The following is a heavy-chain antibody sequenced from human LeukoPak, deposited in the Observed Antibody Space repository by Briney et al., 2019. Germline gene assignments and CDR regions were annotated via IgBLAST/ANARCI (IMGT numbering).Heavy chain of an antibody. Sequence: SETLSLTCAVYGGSFSGYYWGWIRQPPGKGLEWIGSIYYSGSTYYNPSLKSRVTISVDTSKNQFSLKLSSVTAADTAVYYCAGELRDYYGSGTEDYDYWGQGTLVTVSS. CDR1: GGSFSGYY. CDR3: AGELRDYYGSGTEDYDY. J-gene: IGHJ4*02. V-gene: IGHV4-34*01. CDR2: IYYSGST. D-gene: IGHD3-10*01.